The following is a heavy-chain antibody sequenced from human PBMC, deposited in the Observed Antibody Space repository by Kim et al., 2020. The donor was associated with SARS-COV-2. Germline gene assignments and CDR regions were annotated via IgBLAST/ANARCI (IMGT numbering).Heavy chain of an antibody. CDR2: VNPSGAGP. CDR1: GYTFTCYW. Sequence: ASVKVSCKASGYTFTCYWIHWVRQAPGQGLEWMGMVNPSGAGPRYAQNFQGRVTTTSDTSTSTVYMELSSLRSEDTAAYYCARAWDQNFDYWGQGTPVTV. J-gene: IGHJ4*02. CDR3: ARAWDQNFDY. D-gene: IGHD1-26*01. V-gene: IGHV1-46*01.